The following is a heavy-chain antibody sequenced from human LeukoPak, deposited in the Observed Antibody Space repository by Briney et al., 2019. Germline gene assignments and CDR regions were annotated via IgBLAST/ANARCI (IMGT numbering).Heavy chain of an antibody. CDR3: ARGRIAVADPFDY. Sequence: ASVKVSCKGSGYTLSNHAFSWMRQAPGQGLEWMGWISADNGNTNHAQKFQGRVSLTTDTSTSTAYMELSSLRSEDTAVYYCARGRIAVADPFDYWGQGTLVTVSS. CDR1: GYTLSNHA. V-gene: IGHV1-18*04. CDR2: ISADNGNT. J-gene: IGHJ4*02. D-gene: IGHD6-19*01.